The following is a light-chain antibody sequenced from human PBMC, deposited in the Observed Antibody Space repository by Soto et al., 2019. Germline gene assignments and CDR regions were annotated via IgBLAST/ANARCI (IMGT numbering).Light chain of an antibody. J-gene: IGLJ1*01. Sequence: QCVLTQPASVFGSPGQAITISCTGTSSDVGSYNLVSWYQQHPGKAPKLMIYEGSKRPSGVSNRFSGSKSGNTASLAISGLQAEDEADYYCCSYAGSSTYNYVFGTVTKVTVL. CDR1: SSDVGSYNL. V-gene: IGLV2-23*01. CDR3: CSYAGSSTYNYV. CDR2: EGS.